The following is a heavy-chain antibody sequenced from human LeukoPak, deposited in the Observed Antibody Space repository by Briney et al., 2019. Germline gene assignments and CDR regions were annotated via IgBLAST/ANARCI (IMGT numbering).Heavy chain of an antibody. J-gene: IGHJ3*02. CDR1: GGSISSYY. D-gene: IGHD3-22*01. Sequence: SETLSLTCTVSGGSISSYYWNWIRQPPGKGLEWIGYIYYSGSTNYNPSLKSRVTISVDTSKNQFSLKLSSVTAADTAVYYCARIPPQTYDSSAYYYFVMGTFDIWGQGTMVTVSS. CDR3: ARIPPQTYDSSAYYYFVMGTFDI. CDR2: IYYSGST. V-gene: IGHV4-59*12.